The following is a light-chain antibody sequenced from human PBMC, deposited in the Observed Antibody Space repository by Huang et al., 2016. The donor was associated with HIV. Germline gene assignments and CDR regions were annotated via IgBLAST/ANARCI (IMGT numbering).Light chain of an antibody. CDR1: QSVNSG. V-gene: IGKV3-15*01. CDR3: QQYDELPIT. J-gene: IGKJ5*01. Sequence: EIVMTQSPATLSLSPGERATLVCRDGQSVNSGLAWYQQKSGQAPRLLIYGATARATGVPARVSGSGSGTEFSRSISSLQSEDFAVYYGQQYDELPITFGQGTRLDIK. CDR2: GAT.